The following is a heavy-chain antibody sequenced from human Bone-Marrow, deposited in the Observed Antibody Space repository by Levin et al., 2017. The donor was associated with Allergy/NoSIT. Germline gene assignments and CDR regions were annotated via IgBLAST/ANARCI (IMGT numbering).Heavy chain of an antibody. CDR2: IYHSGTT. V-gene: IGHV4-4*02. CDR3: ASARWDY. CDR1: GDSIVTTHW. D-gene: IGHD1-26*01. Sequence: SQTLSLTCSVSGDSIVTTHWWSWVRQPPGKGLEWVGEIYHSGTTNYNPSLKSRVTISVDKSKNQFSLKLTSVTAADTAVYYCASARWDYWGQGALVTVSS. J-gene: IGHJ4*02.